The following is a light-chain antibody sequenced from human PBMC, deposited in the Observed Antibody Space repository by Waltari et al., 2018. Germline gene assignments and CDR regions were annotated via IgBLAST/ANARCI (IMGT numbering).Light chain of an antibody. CDR2: WAF. Sequence: DIVMTQSPDSLAVSLGERATINCKSSPSVLYSSNNKNYLAWYQQKPGQPPKLLIYWAFTREAGVPDRCSGSGSGTDFTLTISSLQAEDVAVYYCQQYYSTPLTFGGGTKVEIK. V-gene: IGKV4-1*01. CDR3: QQYYSTPLT. J-gene: IGKJ4*01. CDR1: PSVLYSSNNKNY.